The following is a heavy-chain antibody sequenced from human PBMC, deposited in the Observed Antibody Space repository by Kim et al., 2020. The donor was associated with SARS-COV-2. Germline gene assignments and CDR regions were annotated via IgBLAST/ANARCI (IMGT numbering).Heavy chain of an antibody. CDR1: GFTFDDYA. CDR3: AKDNTWGYYDSSGYHFQH. D-gene: IGHD3-22*01. CDR2: ISWNSGSI. J-gene: IGHJ1*01. V-gene: IGHV3-9*01. Sequence: GGSLRLSCAASGFTFDDYAMHWVRQAPGKGLEWVSGISWNSGSIGYADSVKGRFTISRDNAKNSLYLQMNSLRAEDTALYYCAKDNTWGYYDSSGYHFQHWGQGTLVTVSS.